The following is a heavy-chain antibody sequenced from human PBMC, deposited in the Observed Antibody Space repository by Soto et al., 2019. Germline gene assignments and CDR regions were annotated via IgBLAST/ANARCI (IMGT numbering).Heavy chain of an antibody. Sequence: SETLSLTCTVSGGSIRTSSYYWGWIRKPPGKGLEWIGSIYYSGSTYYNPSLKSRVTISADTSKNQFSLKLSSVTAADTAVYYCARLIAAAGGNRAYWGQGTLVTVSS. CDR3: ARLIAAAGGNRAY. J-gene: IGHJ4*02. V-gene: IGHV4-39*01. CDR2: IYYSGST. CDR1: GGSIRTSSYY. D-gene: IGHD6-13*01.